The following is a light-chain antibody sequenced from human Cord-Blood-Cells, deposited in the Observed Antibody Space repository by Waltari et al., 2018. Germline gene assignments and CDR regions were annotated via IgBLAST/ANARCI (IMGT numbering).Light chain of an antibody. Sequence: QSVLTQPPSASGTPGQRVTISCSGSSSNIGSNTVKWYQQLPGTAPKILIYSNNQRPSWVPDRFSGSKAGTSASLAISGLQSEDGADYYCAAWDDSLNGPVFGGGTKLTVL. CDR3: AAWDDSLNGPV. CDR2: SNN. J-gene: IGLJ3*02. CDR1: SSNIGSNT. V-gene: IGLV1-44*01.